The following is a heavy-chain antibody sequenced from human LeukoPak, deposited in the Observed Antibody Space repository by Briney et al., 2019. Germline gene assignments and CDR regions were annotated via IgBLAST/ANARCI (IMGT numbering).Heavy chain of an antibody. CDR1: GGTFSSYA. V-gene: IGHV1-69*04. D-gene: IGHD4-17*01. CDR2: IIPILGIA. Sequence: ASVKVSCKASGGTFSSYAISWVRQAPGQGLEWMGRIIPILGIANYAQKFQGRVTVTADKSTSTAYMELSSLRSEGTAVYYCARDPDGDYNEATPNDYWGQGTLVTVSS. CDR3: ARDPDGDYNEATPNDY. J-gene: IGHJ4*02.